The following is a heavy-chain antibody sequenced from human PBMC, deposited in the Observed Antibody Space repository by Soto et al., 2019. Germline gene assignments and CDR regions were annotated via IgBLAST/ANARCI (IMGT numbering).Heavy chain of an antibody. J-gene: IGHJ4*02. D-gene: IGHD3-22*01. CDR2: ISVSGGST. V-gene: IGHV3-23*01. Sequence: GGSLRLSCSASGFTFSSYAMSWVRQAPGKGLEWVSAISVSGGSTYYADSVKGRFTISRDNSKNTLYLQMNGLRAEDTAVYYCARGPLFYDSSGYYDYWGQGTLVTVSS. CDR3: ARGPLFYDSSGYYDY. CDR1: GFTFSSYA.